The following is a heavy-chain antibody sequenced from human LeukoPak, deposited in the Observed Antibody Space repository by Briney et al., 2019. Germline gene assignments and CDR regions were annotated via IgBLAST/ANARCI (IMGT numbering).Heavy chain of an antibody. CDR2: LRGDGET. D-gene: IGHD1-1*01. Sequence: GGSLRLSCAASGFTFSNYAMSWVRQPPAGVLEWVSSLRGDGETFYADFVKGRFTLSRDESRNTVYLQLNNLRVEDTAVYYCAEASWVSNADAVLWGQGTLVTVSS. V-gene: IGHV3-23*01. CDR3: AEASWVSNADAVL. CDR1: GFTFSNYA. J-gene: IGHJ4*02.